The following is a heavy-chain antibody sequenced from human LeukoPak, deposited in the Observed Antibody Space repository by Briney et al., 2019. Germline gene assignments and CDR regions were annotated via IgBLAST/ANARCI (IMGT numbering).Heavy chain of an antibody. D-gene: IGHD3-3*01. Sequence: SVKVSCKASGGIFNNYIISWVRQAPGQGLEWMGGIIPNIGTTNYAQKFQGRVTITADESTSTAYMELSSLRSEDTAVYYCARGDAYDFWSGPIDYWGQGTLVTVSS. J-gene: IGHJ4*02. CDR3: ARGDAYDFWSGPIDY. V-gene: IGHV1-69*01. CDR1: GGIFNNYI. CDR2: IIPNIGTT.